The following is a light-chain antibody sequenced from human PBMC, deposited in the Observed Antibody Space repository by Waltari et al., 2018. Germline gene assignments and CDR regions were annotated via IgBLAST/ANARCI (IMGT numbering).Light chain of an antibody. J-gene: IGKJ1*01. Sequence: DIQMTQSPSTLSASVGDRVTITCRASRNITTWLAWYQKKPGKAPKLLIYKASTLISGVPSTFSGSGSGTEFTLTINSLQPDDFATYYCQQYHSYCTFGQGTKVEIK. CDR3: QQYHSYCT. CDR2: KAS. V-gene: IGKV1-5*03. CDR1: RNITTW.